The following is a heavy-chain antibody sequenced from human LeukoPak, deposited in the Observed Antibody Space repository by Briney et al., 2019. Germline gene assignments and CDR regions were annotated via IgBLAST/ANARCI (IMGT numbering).Heavy chain of an antibody. V-gene: IGHV3-23*01. Sequence: GGSLRLSCAASGFTFSSYAMNWVRQAPGKGLEWVSVISGSDGSTYYADSVKGRFNISRDNSRNTLYVQMNSLTAEDTAVYYCAKDRHCSSISCYRGYFDYWGQGTLVTVSS. CDR2: ISGSDGST. CDR3: AKDRHCSSISCYRGYFDY. CDR1: GFTFSSYA. J-gene: IGHJ4*02. D-gene: IGHD2-2*01.